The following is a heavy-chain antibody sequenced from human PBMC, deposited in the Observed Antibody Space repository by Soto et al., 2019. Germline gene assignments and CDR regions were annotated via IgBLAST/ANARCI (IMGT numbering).Heavy chain of an antibody. V-gene: IGHV3-48*02. Sequence: EVQLVESGGGSVQPGGSLRLSCAASGFMFRSYSMNWDRQTPGKGLEWVAYISSSGSIIYYADSVKGRFTISRDNAENSLYLQMNSLRDEDTAVYFCARDQGGFDVLTGNYFDYWGQGTLVTVSS. CDR1: GFMFRSYS. CDR3: ARDQGGFDVLTGNYFDY. D-gene: IGHD3-9*01. CDR2: ISSSGSII. J-gene: IGHJ4*02.